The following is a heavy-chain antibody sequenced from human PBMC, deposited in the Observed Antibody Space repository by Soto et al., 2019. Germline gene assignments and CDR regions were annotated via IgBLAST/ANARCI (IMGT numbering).Heavy chain of an antibody. J-gene: IGHJ4*02. V-gene: IGHV3-49*02. CDR3: TREIPYFDS. Sequence: PGGSLRLSCATSGFTFGYFSISWVRQAPGRGLEWVGFIRSQDYGGTTEYAASVKGRFAISRDDSTGIAYLQMNSLKIEDTAVDYCTREIPYFDSWGQGTLVTVST. CDR1: GFTFGYFS. CDR2: IRSQDYGGTT.